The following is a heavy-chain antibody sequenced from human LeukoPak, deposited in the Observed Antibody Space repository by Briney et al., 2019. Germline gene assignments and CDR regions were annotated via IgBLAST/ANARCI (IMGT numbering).Heavy chain of an antibody. Sequence: SETLSLTCAVYGGSFSGYYWSWIRQPAGKGLEWIGRIYTSGSTNYNPSLKSRVTMSVDTSKNQFSLKLSSVTAADTAVYYCARVGGSGTDWFDPWGQGTLVTVSS. J-gene: IGHJ5*02. D-gene: IGHD3-10*01. CDR1: GGSFSGYY. V-gene: IGHV4-59*10. CDR2: IYTSGST. CDR3: ARVGGSGTDWFDP.